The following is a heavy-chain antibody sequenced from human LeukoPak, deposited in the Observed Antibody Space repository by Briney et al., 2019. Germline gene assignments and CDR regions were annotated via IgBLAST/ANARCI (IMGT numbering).Heavy chain of an antibody. J-gene: IGHJ3*02. Sequence: ASVKVSCKASGYTFTSYGISWVRQAPGQGLEWMGWISAYNGNTNYAQKPQGRVTMTKDTSTSTAYMERRRLRSDDTAVYYCARDPSLWFGPIQNAFDIWGQGTMVTVSS. CDR2: ISAYNGNT. D-gene: IGHD3-10*01. CDR3: ARDPSLWFGPIQNAFDI. CDR1: GYTFTSYG. V-gene: IGHV1-18*04.